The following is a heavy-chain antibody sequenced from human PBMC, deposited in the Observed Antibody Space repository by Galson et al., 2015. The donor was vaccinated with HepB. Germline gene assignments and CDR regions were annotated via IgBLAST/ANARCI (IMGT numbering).Heavy chain of an antibody. J-gene: IGHJ4*02. Sequence: SLRLSCAVSGFTFSSYAMSWVRQAPGKGLEWVSVINDNGDYTNYADSVKGRFTISRDNSKNTLYLQMNSLRAEDTAIYYCAKRIVGSGRNYFDYWGQGTLVTVSS. D-gene: IGHD6-19*01. V-gene: IGHV3-23*01. CDR2: INDNGDYT. CDR1: GFTFSSYA. CDR3: AKRIVGSGRNYFDY.